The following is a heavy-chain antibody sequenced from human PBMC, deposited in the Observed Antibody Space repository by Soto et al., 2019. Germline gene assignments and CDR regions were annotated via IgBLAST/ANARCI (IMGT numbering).Heavy chain of an antibody. CDR3: ASASSECYGRYYFEY. D-gene: IGHD3-22*01. CDR2: ISPYSGNV. J-gene: IGHJ4*02. V-gene: IGHV1-18*01. CDR1: GYTLTTYG. Sequence: QVQLVQSGAEVKKPGASVKVSCKASGYTLTTYGISWVRQAPGQGLEWMGWISPYSGNVNYAQNVQGRVTMTTDTAASTAYVELRRLVSDDTAVYFCASASSECYGRYYFEYCGQGNLVAVAS.